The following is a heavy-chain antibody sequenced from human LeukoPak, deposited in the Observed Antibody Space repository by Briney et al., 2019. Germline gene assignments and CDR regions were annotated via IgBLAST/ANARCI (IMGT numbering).Heavy chain of an antibody. CDR1: GFTFRDYN. J-gene: IGHJ1*01. CDR2: IKWDDGST. D-gene: IGHD1-1*01. V-gene: IGHV3-43*01. CDR3: AKDRERFGSGPIRH. Sequence: GGSLRLSCAGSGFTFRDYNMHWVRQAPGKGMQWVSHIKWDDGSTYYADSVKGRFTISRDNSKNSLYLQMNSLRTEDTALYYCAKDRERFGSGPIRHWGQGTLVTVSS.